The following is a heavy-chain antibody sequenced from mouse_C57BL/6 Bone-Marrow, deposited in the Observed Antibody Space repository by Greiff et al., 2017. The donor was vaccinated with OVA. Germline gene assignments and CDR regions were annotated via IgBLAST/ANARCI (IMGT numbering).Heavy chain of an antibody. CDR2: IDPETGGT. D-gene: IGHD3-2*02. CDR1: GYTFTDYE. J-gene: IGHJ2*01. V-gene: IGHV1-15*01. CDR3: TRGSGYFDY. Sequence: VQLVESGAELVRPGASVTLSCKASGYTFTDYEMHWVKQTPVHGLEWIGAIDPETGGTAYNQKFKGKAILTADKSSSTAYMELRSLTSEDSAVYYCTRGSGYFDYWGQGTTLTVSS.